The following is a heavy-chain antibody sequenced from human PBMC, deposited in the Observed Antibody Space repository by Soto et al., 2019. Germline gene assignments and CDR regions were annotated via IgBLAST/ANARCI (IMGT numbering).Heavy chain of an antibody. CDR2: ISAYNGNT. J-gene: IGHJ6*03. CDR3: ASKDYGSGSYSTRKDYYYYMDV. CDR1: GYTFTSYG. Sequence: QVQLVQSGAEVKKPGASVKVSCKASGYTFTSYGVSWVRQAPGQGLEWMGWISAYNGNTNYAQKLQGRVTMTTDTSTGTAYMELRSLRSDDTAVYYCASKDYGSGSYSTRKDYYYYMDVWGKGTTVTVSS. V-gene: IGHV1-18*01. D-gene: IGHD3-10*01.